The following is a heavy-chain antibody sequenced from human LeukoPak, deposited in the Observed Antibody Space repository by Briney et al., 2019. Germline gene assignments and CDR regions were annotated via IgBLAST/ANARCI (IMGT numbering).Heavy chain of an antibody. CDR3: ARHRSYSSGWRFDY. CDR2: INHSGST. D-gene: IGHD6-19*01. CDR1: GGSFSGYY. Sequence: PSETLSLTCAVYGGSFSGYYWSWIRQPPGKGLEWIGEINHSGSTNYNPSLKSRVTISVDTSKNQFSLKLSSVTAADTAVYYCARHRSYSSGWRFDYWGQGTLVTVSS. V-gene: IGHV4-34*01. J-gene: IGHJ4*02.